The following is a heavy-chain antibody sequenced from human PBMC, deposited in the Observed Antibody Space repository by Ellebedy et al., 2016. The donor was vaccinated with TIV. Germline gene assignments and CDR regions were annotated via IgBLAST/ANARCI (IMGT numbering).Heavy chain of an antibody. V-gene: IGHV1-18*04. CDR1: GHTFTSDG. CDR2: INTYNGNT. Sequence: AASVKVSCKASGHTFTSDGFGWVRQAPGQGLEWMGWINTYNGNTNYAKSFQGRVTMTTDTSTNTVYLDLRSLRSDDTAVYYCARGITGPVDLGYWGQGTLVTVSS. CDR3: ARGITGPVDLGY. D-gene: IGHD1-1*01. J-gene: IGHJ4*02.